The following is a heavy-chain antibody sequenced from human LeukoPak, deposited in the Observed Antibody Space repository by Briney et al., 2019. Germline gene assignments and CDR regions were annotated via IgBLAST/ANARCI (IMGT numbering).Heavy chain of an antibody. CDR3: ARDVGITMIVVVSMDV. CDR1: GITFSSYG. Sequence: GGSLRLSCAASGITFSSYGMSWVRQAPGKGLEWVSSISSTGGTTYYADSVKGRFTISRDNSKNTLYLQMNSLRAEDTAVYYCARDVGITMIVVVSMDVWGKGTTVTVSS. V-gene: IGHV3-23*01. D-gene: IGHD3-22*01. J-gene: IGHJ6*04. CDR2: ISSTGGTT.